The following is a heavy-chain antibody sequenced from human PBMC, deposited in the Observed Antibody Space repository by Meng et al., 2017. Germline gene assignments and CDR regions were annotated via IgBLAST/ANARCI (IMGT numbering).Heavy chain of an antibody. CDR2: INHSGST. V-gene: IGHV4-34*01. CDR1: GGSFSGYY. J-gene: IGHJ5*02. CDR3: ARGGTYAQNWFDP. D-gene: IGHD2/OR15-2a*01. Sequence: ESLKISCAVYGGSFSGYYWSWIRQPPGKGLEWIGEINHSGSTNYNPSLKSRVTISVDTSKNQFSLKLSSVTAADTAVYYCARGGTYAQNWFDPWGQGTLVTVSS.